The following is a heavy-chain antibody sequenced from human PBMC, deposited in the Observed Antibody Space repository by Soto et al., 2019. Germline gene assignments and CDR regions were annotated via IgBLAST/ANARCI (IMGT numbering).Heavy chain of an antibody. CDR2: IYYSGNT. CDR3: ARYSSGGYYFDY. D-gene: IGHD2-8*02. Sequence: PSETLSLTCTVSGGSISSYYWSWIRQPPGKELEWIGYIYYSGNTRYNPSLKSRVTMSADTSKSQFSLQLTSVTAADTAVYYCARYSSGGYYFDYWGQGTLVTVFS. J-gene: IGHJ4*02. V-gene: IGHV4-59*01. CDR1: GGSISSYY.